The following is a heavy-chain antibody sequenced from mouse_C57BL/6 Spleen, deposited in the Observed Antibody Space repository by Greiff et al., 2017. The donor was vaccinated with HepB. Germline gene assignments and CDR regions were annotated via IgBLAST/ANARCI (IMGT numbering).Heavy chain of an antibody. CDR3: VRHDYGSISVRAMDD. Sequence: EVQLVESGGGLVQPKGSLKLSCAASGFSFNTYAMNWVRQAPGKGLEWVARIRSKSNNYATYYANSVKDRFTISRDDSESMLYLQMNKLKTEDTAMYYGVRHDYGSISVRAMDDWGQGTSVTVSS. CDR2: IRSKSNNYAT. D-gene: IGHD1-1*01. J-gene: IGHJ4*01. CDR1: GFSFNTYA. V-gene: IGHV10-1*01.